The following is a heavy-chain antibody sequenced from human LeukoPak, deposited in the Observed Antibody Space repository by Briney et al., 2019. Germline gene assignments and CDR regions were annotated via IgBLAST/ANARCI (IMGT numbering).Heavy chain of an antibody. V-gene: IGHV3-66*01. J-gene: IGHJ4*02. CDR1: GFTVSSNY. D-gene: IGHD2-15*01. CDR2: IYSGGST. Sequence: GGSLRLSCAASGFTVSSNYMSWVRQAPGKGLEWVSVIYSGGSTYYADSVKGRFTISRDNSKNALYLQMNSLRAEDTAVYYCAKDRVVAATTPVGYWGQGTLVTVSS. CDR3: AKDRVVAATTPVGY.